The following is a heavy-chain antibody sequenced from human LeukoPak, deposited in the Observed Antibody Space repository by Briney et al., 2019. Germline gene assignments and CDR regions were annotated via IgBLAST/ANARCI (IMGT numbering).Heavy chain of an antibody. V-gene: IGHV3-48*03. Sequence: GGSLRPSCAASGFTFSSYEMNWVRQAPGKGLEWVSYISGSGSSINYADSLRGRFTISRDNAKNSLYLQMNSLRGEDTAVYYCARDGRNYGLYWGQGTLVTVSS. J-gene: IGHJ4*02. CDR2: ISGSGSSI. CDR1: GFTFSSYE. D-gene: IGHD1-7*01. CDR3: ARDGRNYGLY.